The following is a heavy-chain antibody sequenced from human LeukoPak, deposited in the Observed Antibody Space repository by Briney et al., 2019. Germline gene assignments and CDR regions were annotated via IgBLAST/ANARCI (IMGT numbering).Heavy chain of an antibody. CDR3: ARGFKEDDFWSGYPFYNWFDP. CDR2: IYYSGST. Sequence: SETLSLTCSVSGGSISRYYWSWIRQPPGKGLEWIGCIYYSGSTKYNPSLKSRVTISADTSKDQFFLKLSSVTAADTAVYYCARGFKEDDFWSGYPFYNWFDPRGRGTLVTVSS. V-gene: IGHV4-59*01. CDR1: GGSISRYY. D-gene: IGHD3-3*01. J-gene: IGHJ5*02.